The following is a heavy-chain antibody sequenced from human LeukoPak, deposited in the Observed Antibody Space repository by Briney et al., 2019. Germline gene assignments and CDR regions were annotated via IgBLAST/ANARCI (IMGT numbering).Heavy chain of an antibody. CDR3: ARGERCTNGLCYLGSFDY. CDR2: INHSGST. Sequence: SETLSLTCAVYGGSFSGYYWSWIRQPPGKGLEWIGEINHSGSTNYNPSLKSRVTISVDTSKNQFSLKLSSVTAADTAVYYCARGERCTNGLCYLGSFDYWGQGTLVTASS. D-gene: IGHD2-8*01. J-gene: IGHJ4*02. CDR1: GGSFSGYY. V-gene: IGHV4-34*01.